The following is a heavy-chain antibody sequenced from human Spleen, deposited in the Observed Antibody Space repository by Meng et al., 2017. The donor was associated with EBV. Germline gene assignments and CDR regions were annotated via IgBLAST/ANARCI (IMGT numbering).Heavy chain of an antibody. CDR3: TTDLLGASYFDL. CDR2: IHSNTDGGTA. D-gene: IGHD1-26*01. J-gene: IGHJ4*02. Sequence: VRLRGSGGGFVKPGGSLRLSCTASVCTFCNAVMSWVRQAPGKGLEWVGRIHSNTDGGTADYAPPVQGRFTISRDDSKNTLYLQMNSLKTVDTAVYFCTTDLLGASYFDLWGQGTLVTVSS. CDR1: VCTFCNAV. V-gene: IGHV3-15*01.